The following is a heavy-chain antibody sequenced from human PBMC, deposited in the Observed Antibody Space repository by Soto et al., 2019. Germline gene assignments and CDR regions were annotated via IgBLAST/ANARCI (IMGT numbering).Heavy chain of an antibody. V-gene: IGHV3-7*03. CDR1: GFSLNDYA. Sequence: PVGSLRLSCEAPGFSLNDYAMTWFRQAPGKGLEWVANIKQDGSEKYYVDFVKGRFTISRDNAKNSLYLQMNSLRAEDTAVYYCARDEVITAFDIWGQGTMVTVSS. D-gene: IGHD3-22*01. CDR3: ARDEVITAFDI. J-gene: IGHJ3*02. CDR2: IKQDGSEK.